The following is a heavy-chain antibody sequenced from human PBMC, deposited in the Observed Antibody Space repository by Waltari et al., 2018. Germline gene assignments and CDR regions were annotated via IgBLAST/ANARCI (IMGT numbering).Heavy chain of an antibody. CDR1: GGSISSSSYY. Sequence: QLQLQESGPGLVKPSETLSLTCTVSGGSISSSSYYWGWIRQPPGKGLEWIGSIYYSGSTSYNPSLKSRVTISVDTSKNQFSLKLSSVTAADTAVYYCAREGPGITIFGVVTIGDYYYYMDVWGKGTTVTISS. CDR3: AREGPGITIFGVVTIGDYYYYMDV. V-gene: IGHV4-39*07. D-gene: IGHD3-3*01. CDR2: IYYSGST. J-gene: IGHJ6*03.